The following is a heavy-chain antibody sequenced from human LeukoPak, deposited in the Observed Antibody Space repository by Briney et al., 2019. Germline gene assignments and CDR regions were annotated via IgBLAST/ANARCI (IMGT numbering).Heavy chain of an antibody. V-gene: IGHV4-59*01. CDR3: ARGDDSKSTYFGY. CDR1: GGSISSYY. J-gene: IGHJ4*02. CDR2: IFYSGST. Sequence: PSETLSLTCTVSGGSISSYYWNWIRQPPGKGLEWIGYIFYSGSTNYNSSLKSRVTISVDTSKNLFSLKLSSVTAADTAVYYCARGDDSKSTYFGYWGQGTLVTVSS. D-gene: IGHD3-3*01.